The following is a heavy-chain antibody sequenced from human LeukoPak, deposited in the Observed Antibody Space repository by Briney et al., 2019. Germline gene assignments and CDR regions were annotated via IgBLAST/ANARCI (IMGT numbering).Heavy chain of an antibody. J-gene: IGHJ5*02. D-gene: IGHD2-15*01. V-gene: IGHV2-5*01. CDR2: IFWNEDK. Sequence: SGPTLVKPTQTLTXTCTFSGVSLSTSEVGVGWIRQPPGKALEWLSVIFWNEDKRYNPSLKTRLTITKDTSKNQVFLTMTNMDPVDTATYYCAHSVVCSGATCYARAWFDPWGQGTLVTVSS. CDR1: GVSLSTSEVG. CDR3: AHSVVCSGATCYARAWFDP.